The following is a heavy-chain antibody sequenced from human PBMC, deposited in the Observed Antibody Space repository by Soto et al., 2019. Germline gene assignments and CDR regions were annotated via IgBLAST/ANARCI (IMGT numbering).Heavy chain of an antibody. J-gene: IGHJ4*02. D-gene: IGHD6-25*01. Sequence: QVQLVQSGAEVRKPGAPVKLSCKASGYIFTSYYIHWVRQAPGQGLEWMGFINPSGGSTTYAQKFQATVTMTRDTSTSTVYMELSSLRSEDTAVYYCARGVARLTSYYLDNWGQGTLVAVSS. V-gene: IGHV1-46*01. CDR2: INPSGGST. CDR1: GYIFTSYY. CDR3: ARGVARLTSYYLDN.